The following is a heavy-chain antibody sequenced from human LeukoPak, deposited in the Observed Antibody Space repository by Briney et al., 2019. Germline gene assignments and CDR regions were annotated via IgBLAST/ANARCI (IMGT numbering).Heavy chain of an antibody. J-gene: IGHJ4*02. CDR3: ARGPTYYDILTGYTI. Sequence: PGGSLRLSCAASGFTFSNYTIHWDRQAPGKGLEWVAVISYDGSNKYYADSVKGRFTISRDNSKNTLYLQMNSLRTEDTAVYYCARGPTYYDILTGYTIWGQGTLVTVSS. V-gene: IGHV3-30-3*01. CDR1: GFTFSNYT. D-gene: IGHD3-9*01. CDR2: ISYDGSNK.